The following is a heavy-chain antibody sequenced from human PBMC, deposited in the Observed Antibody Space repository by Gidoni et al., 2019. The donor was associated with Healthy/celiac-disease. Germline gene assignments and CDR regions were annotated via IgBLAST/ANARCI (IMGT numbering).Heavy chain of an antibody. Sequence: QVQLPQWGAGLLKPSETLSLTCAVYGGSFSGYYWSWIRQPPGKGLEWIGEINHSGSTNYNPSLKSRVTISVDTSKNQFSLKLSSVTAADTAVYYCARDFYGRRRGYFDLWGRGTLVTVSS. D-gene: IGHD4-17*01. CDR2: INHSGST. J-gene: IGHJ2*01. V-gene: IGHV4-34*01. CDR1: GGSFSGYY. CDR3: ARDFYGRRRGYFDL.